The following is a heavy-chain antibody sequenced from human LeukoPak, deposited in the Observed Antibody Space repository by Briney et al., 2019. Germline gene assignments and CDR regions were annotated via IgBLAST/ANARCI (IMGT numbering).Heavy chain of an antibody. CDR3: AKDSYFYGSGTYFSSRRAPHYNNNYNYGMDV. Sequence: GGSLRLSCAASGFTFISYGMHWVRQAPGKGLEWVAVTSDDGSKKFYANSVKGRFTISRDTSKNTLYLEMHSLRAEDTAVYYCAKDSYFYGSGTYFSSRRAPHYNNNYNYGMDVWGQGTTVTVSS. D-gene: IGHD3-10*01. J-gene: IGHJ6*02. CDR1: GFTFISYG. CDR2: TSDDGSKK. V-gene: IGHV3-30*18.